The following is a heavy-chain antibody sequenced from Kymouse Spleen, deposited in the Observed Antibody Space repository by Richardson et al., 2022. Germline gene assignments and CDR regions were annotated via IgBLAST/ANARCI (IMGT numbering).Heavy chain of an antibody. Sequence: QVQLVESGGGVVQPGRSLRLSCAASGFTFSSYGMHWVRQAPGKGLEWVAVISYDGSNKYYADSVKGRFTISRDNSKNTLYLQMNSLRAEDTAVYYCAKDQATRLFDYWGQGTLVTVSS. CDR2: ISYDGSNK. CDR1: GFTFSSYG. J-gene: IGHJ4*02. CDR3: AKDQATRLFDY. D-gene: IGHD1-26*01,IGHD2-15*01. V-gene: IGHV3-30*18.